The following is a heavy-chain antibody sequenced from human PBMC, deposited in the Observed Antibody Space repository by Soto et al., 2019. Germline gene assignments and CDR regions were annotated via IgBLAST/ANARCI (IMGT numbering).Heavy chain of an antibody. Sequence: QVQLQESGPGLVKPSQTLSLTCTVSGGSISSGGYYWSWIRQHPGKGLEWIGYIYYSGSTYYNPSLQSRVTISVDTSKNQFSLKLSSVAAADTAVYYCARDTGGHWFDPWGQGTLVTVSS. D-gene: IGHD3-16*01. V-gene: IGHV4-31*03. J-gene: IGHJ5*02. CDR3: ARDTGGHWFDP. CDR2: IYYSGST. CDR1: GGSISSGGYY.